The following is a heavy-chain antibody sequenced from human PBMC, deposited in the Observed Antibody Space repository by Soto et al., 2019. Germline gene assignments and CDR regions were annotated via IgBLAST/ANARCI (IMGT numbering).Heavy chain of an antibody. D-gene: IGHD2-2*01. Sequence: EVQLLESGGGLVQPGGSLRLSCVGSGFIFINYAMNWVRQTPGKGLEWVSTISGGGDRTFDADTVKGRFTISRDNSKNTVNLQMHSLRADDTAVYYYARKVFGSTSRPDWWYFDLWRRGTLVTVSS. V-gene: IGHV3-23*01. CDR2: ISGGGDRT. J-gene: IGHJ2*01. CDR1: GFIFINYA. CDR3: ARKVFGSTSRPDWWYFDL.